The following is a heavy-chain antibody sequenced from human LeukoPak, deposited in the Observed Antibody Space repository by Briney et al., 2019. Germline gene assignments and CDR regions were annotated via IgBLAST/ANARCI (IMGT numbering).Heavy chain of an antibody. V-gene: IGHV4-39*01. J-gene: IGHJ3*02. CDR2: ISYSGST. D-gene: IGHD6-13*01. CDR1: GGSISSSSYF. CDR3: ARHVWYPQDAFDI. Sequence: TETLPLTCTVSGGSISSSSYFWGWIRQPPGKGLEWIGSISYSGSTYYNPSLKSRVTISVDTSKNQFSLKLSSVTAADTAVYYCARHVWYPQDAFDIWGQGTMVTVSS.